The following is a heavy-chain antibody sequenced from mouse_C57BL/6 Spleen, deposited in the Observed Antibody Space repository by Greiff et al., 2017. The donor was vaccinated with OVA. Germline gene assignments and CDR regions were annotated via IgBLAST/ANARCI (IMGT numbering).Heavy chain of an antibody. D-gene: IGHD2-1*01. V-gene: IGHV1-82*01. CDR2: IYPGDGDT. Sequence: LQESGPELVKPGASVKISCKASGYAFSSSWMNWVKQRPGKGLEWIGRIYPGDGDTNYNGKFKGKATLTADKSSSTAYMQLSSLTSEDSAVYFCARRGNYDYFDYWGQGTTLTVSS. CDR1: GYAFSSSW. CDR3: ARRGNYDYFDY. J-gene: IGHJ2*01.